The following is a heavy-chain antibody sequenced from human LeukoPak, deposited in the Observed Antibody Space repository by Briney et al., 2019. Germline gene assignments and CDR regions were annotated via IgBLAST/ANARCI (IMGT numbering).Heavy chain of an antibody. V-gene: IGHV1-18*01. CDR2: ISTYNGHT. CDR3: ARDRSGPFDS. Sequence: ASVKVSCKASGYTFTSYGISWVRQAPGQGLEWMGWISTYNGHTNYAQKLQGRVTMTTDTSTSSAYMELRSLRSDDTAMYYCARDRSGPFDSWGQGTLVTVSS. CDR1: GYTFTSYG. D-gene: IGHD3-10*01. J-gene: IGHJ4*02.